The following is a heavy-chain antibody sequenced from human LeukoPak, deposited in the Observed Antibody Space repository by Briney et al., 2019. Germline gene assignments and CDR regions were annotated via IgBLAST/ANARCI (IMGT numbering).Heavy chain of an antibody. CDR2: IYYSGST. J-gene: IGHJ4*02. CDR3: ARGGLLDFWSGSLDY. D-gene: IGHD3-3*01. Sequence: SQTLSLTCTVSGGSVSSGDYYWSWIRQPPGKGLEWIGYIYYSGSTYYNPSLKSRVTISVDTSKNQFSLKLSSVTAADTAVYYCARGGLLDFWSGSLDYWGQGTLVTVSS. V-gene: IGHV4-30-4*08. CDR1: GGSVSSGDYY.